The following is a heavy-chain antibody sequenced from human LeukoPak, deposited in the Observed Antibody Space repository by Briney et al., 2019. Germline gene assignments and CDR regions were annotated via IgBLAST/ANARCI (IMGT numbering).Heavy chain of an antibody. V-gene: IGHV1-2*02. CDR1: GYTFTGYY. CDR3: ATLYCSSTSCLDP. Sequence: ASVKVSCKASGYTFTGYYMHWVRQAPGQGLEWMGWINPNSGGTNYAQKFQGRVTMTRDTSISTAYMELSRLRSDDTAVYYCATLYCSSTSCLDPRGQGTLVTVSS. J-gene: IGHJ5*02. D-gene: IGHD2-2*01. CDR2: INPNSGGT.